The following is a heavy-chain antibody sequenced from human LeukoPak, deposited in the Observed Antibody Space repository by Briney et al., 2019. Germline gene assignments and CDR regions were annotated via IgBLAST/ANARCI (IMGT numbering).Heavy chain of an antibody. J-gene: IGHJ4*02. Sequence: SETLSLTCAVYGGSFSGYYWSWIRQPPGKGLEWIGEINHSGSTNYNPSLKSRVTISVDTSKNQFSLNLSSETDADTAVYYCAVGVGGDDWKYYFDYWGQGTLVTVSS. CDR3: AVGVGGDDWKYYFDY. CDR2: INHSGST. D-gene: IGHD1-1*01. CDR1: GGSFSGYY. V-gene: IGHV4-34*01.